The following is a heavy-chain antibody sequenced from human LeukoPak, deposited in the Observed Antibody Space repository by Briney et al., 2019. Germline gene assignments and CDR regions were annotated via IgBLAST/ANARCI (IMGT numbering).Heavy chain of an antibody. CDR2: IYTSGST. Sequence: ASETLSLTCSVSGGSISSYYWGWIRQPAGKGLEWIGRIYTSGSTNYNPSLKSRVTMSVDTSKNQFSLKLSSVTAADTAVYYCAREPRYYYDSSGYPDAFDIWGQGTMVTVSS. CDR3: AREPRYYYDSSGYPDAFDI. D-gene: IGHD3-22*01. J-gene: IGHJ3*02. CDR1: GGSISSYY. V-gene: IGHV4-4*07.